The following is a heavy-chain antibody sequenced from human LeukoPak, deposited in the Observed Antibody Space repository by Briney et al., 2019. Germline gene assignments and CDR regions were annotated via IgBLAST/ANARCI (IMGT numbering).Heavy chain of an antibody. CDR3: AREMLAAVAAQS. D-gene: IGHD6-19*01. J-gene: IGHJ5*02. CDR2: INQDGSEK. CDR1: GFTFSDYW. V-gene: IGHV3-7*01. Sequence: GGSLRLSCAASGFTFSDYWMSWVRQAPGKGLEWVANINQDGSEKYYLDSVKGRFTISRDNAKNSLYLQMNSLRAEDTAVYYCAREMLAAVAAQSWGQGTLVTVSS.